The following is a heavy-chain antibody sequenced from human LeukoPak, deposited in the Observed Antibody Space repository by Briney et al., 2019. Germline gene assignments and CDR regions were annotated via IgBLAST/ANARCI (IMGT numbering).Heavy chain of an antibody. CDR3: AREYSRNGRSRGSDY. V-gene: IGHV1-18*01. D-gene: IGHD1-26*01. J-gene: IGHJ4*02. CDR1: GYTFTSYG. Sequence: GASVKVSCKASGYTFTSYGISWVRQAPGQGLEWMGWISAYNGNTNYAQKLQGRVTMTTDTSTSTAYMELRSLRSDDTAVYYCAREYSRNGRSRGSDYWGQGTLVTVSS. CDR2: ISAYNGNT.